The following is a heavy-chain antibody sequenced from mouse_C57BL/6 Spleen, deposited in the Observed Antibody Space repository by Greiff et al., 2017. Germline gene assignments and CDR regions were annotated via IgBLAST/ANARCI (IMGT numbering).Heavy chain of an antibody. CDR3: ARYAGNYYGSGAMDY. V-gene: IGHV3-8*01. CDR1: GYSITSDY. Sequence: EVHLVESGPGLAKPSQTLSLTCSVTGYSITSDYWNWIRKFPGNKLEYMGYISYSGSTYYNPSLKSRISITRDTSKNQYYLQLNSVTTEDTATYYCARYAGNYYGSGAMDYWGQGTSVTVSS. CDR2: ISYSGST. J-gene: IGHJ4*01. D-gene: IGHD1-1*01.